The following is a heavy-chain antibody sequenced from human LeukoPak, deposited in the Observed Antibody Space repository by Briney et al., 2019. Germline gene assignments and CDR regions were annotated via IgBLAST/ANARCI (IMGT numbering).Heavy chain of an antibody. Sequence: SVKVSCKASGGTFSSYAISWVRQAPGQGLEWMGGIIPIFGTANYAQKFQGRVTITADESTSTAYMELSSLRSEDTAVYYCARALNPQGYCSGGSCYFSGAFDIWGQGTMVTVSS. V-gene: IGHV1-69*01. CDR3: ARALNPQGYCSGGSCYFSGAFDI. CDR1: GGTFSSYA. CDR2: IIPIFGTA. D-gene: IGHD2-15*01. J-gene: IGHJ3*02.